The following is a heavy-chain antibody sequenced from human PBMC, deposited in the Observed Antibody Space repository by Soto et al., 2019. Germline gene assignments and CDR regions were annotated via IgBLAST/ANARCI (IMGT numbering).Heavy chain of an antibody. CDR3: AGPGSLQRYHMDV. V-gene: IGHV6-1*01. D-gene: IGHD3-10*01. Sequence: LSQTLSLTCVISGDSVSSNSAAWNWIRQSPPRGLEWLGRTYYRSRWYNDYAVSVRSRITVNADTSKNQFSLHLNSVTPEDTAVYYFAGPGSLQRYHMDVWDKGTTVPVSS. J-gene: IGHJ6*03. CDR2: TYYRSRWYN. CDR1: GDSVSSNSAA.